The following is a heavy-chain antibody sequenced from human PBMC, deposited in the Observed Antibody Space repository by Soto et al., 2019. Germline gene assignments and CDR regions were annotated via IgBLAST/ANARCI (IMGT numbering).Heavy chain of an antibody. CDR1: GGTFSSYT. J-gene: IGHJ3*02. D-gene: IGHD3-10*01. CDR3: ARYFSGTGWAFDI. CDR2: IIPILGIA. V-gene: IGHV1-69*02. Sequence: QVQLVQSGAEVKKPGSSVKVSCKASGGTFSSYTISWVRQAPGQGLEWMGRIIPILGIANYAQKFQGRVTITADKSTSTAYVELSSLRSEDTAVYYCARYFSGTGWAFDIWGQGTMVTVSS.